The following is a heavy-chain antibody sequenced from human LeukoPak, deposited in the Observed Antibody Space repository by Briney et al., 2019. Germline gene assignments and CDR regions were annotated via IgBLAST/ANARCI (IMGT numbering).Heavy chain of an antibody. Sequence: SVKVSCKASGYTFTGYYMHWVRQAPGQGLEWMGWINPDSGGTNCTQKFQGRVTMTTDTSTSTAYMELRSLRSDDTAVYYCARVPPQTTPSFYYYDSSGFFDYWGQGTLVTVSS. V-gene: IGHV1-2*02. CDR1: GYTFTGYY. D-gene: IGHD3-22*01. J-gene: IGHJ4*02. CDR3: ARVPPQTTPSFYYYDSSGFFDY. CDR2: INPDSGGT.